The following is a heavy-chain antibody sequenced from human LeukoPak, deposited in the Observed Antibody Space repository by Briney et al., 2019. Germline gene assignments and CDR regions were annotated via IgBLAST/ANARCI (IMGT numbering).Heavy chain of an antibody. J-gene: IGHJ4*02. CDR1: GSTFSSYA. CDR2: IIPIFGTA. V-gene: IGHV1-69*06. D-gene: IGHD3-22*01. Sequence: SVKVSCKASGSTFSSYAISWVRQAPGQGLEWMGGIIPIFGTANYAQKFQGRVTMTEDTSTDTAYMELSSLRSEDTAVYYCATGDTPYDSSGYYLWGQGTLVTVSS. CDR3: ATGDTPYDSSGYYL.